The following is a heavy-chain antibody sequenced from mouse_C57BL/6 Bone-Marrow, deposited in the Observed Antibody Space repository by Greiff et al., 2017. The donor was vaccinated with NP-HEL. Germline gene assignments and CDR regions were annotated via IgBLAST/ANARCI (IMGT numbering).Heavy chain of an antibody. V-gene: IGHV5-16*01. D-gene: IGHD1-1*01. CDR2: INYDGSST. Sequence: EVNVVESEGGLVQPGSSMKLSCTASGFTFSDYYMAWVRQVPEKGLEWVANINYDGSSTYYLDSLKSRFIILRDNAKNILYLQMSSLKSEDTATYYSARDGSSYWYFDVWGTGTTVTVSS. CDR3: ARDGSSYWYFDV. J-gene: IGHJ1*03. CDR1: GFTFSDYY.